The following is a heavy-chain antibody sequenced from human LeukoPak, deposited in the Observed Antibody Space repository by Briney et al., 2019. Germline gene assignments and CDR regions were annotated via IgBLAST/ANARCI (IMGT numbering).Heavy chain of an antibody. CDR3: ARDSFFRKEFDY. V-gene: IGHV3-21*06. CDR1: GFTFNTYS. J-gene: IGHJ4*02. CDR2: IDSSGGYM. Sequence: GGSLRLSCEASGFTFNTYSMNWARQAPGKGLEWVSSIDSSGGYMFYADSVKGRFIISRDNAKDSLYLQMNSLRVEDTAVYYCARDSFFRKEFDYWGQGTLVTVSS.